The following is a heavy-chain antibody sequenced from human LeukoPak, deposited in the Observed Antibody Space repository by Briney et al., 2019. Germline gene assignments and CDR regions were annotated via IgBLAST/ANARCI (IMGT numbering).Heavy chain of an antibody. Sequence: GGSLRLSCAASGFTFSTHWMHWVRQAPGKGLVWVSRINGDGSRTNYADSVKSRFTVSRDNAKNTLYLQMNSLRAEDTAVYYCARFSPYCSNGVCYTAFDIWGQGTLVTVSS. V-gene: IGHV3-74*01. CDR2: INGDGSRT. CDR1: GFTFSTHW. J-gene: IGHJ3*02. CDR3: ARFSPYCSNGVCYTAFDI. D-gene: IGHD2-8*01.